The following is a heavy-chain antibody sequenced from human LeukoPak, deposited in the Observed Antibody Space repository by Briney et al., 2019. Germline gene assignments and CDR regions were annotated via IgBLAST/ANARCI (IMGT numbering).Heavy chain of an antibody. J-gene: IGHJ4*02. CDR3: ASNRYYFDY. Sequence: PGRSLRLSCAASGFTFSSYAMHWVRQAPGKGLEWVAVISYDGSNKYYADSVKGRFTISRDNSKNTLYLQMNSLRAEDTAAYYCASNRYYFDYWGQGTLVTVSS. CDR1: GFTFSSYA. D-gene: IGHD1-14*01. V-gene: IGHV3-30-3*01. CDR2: ISYDGSNK.